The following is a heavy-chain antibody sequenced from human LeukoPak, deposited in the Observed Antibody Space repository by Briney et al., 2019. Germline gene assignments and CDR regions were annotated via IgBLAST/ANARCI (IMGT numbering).Heavy chain of an antibody. Sequence: SETLSLTCTVSGGSISSYYWSWIRQPAGKGLEWIGRIYTSGSTNYNPSLKSRVTMPVDTSKNQFSLKLSSVTAADTAVYYCATWIAAAGYYAFDIWGQGTMVTVSS. V-gene: IGHV4-4*07. D-gene: IGHD6-13*01. J-gene: IGHJ3*02. CDR3: ATWIAAAGYYAFDI. CDR2: IYTSGST. CDR1: GGSISSYY.